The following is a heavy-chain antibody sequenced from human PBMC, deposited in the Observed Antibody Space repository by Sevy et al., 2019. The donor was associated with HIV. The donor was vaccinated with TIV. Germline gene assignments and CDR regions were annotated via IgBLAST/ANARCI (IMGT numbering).Heavy chain of an antibody. J-gene: IGHJ4*02. CDR3: ARPIMITFRGVIVSVYFDY. CDR2: IYYSWST. V-gene: IGHV4-39*01. Sequence: SETLSLTCAVSGGSISSSSYYWGWIRQPPGKGLEWIGSIYYSWSTYYNPSLKSRVTISVDTSKNQFSLKLSSVTAADTAVYYCARPIMITFRGVIVSVYFDYWGQGTLVTVSS. D-gene: IGHD3-16*02. CDR1: GGSISSSSYY.